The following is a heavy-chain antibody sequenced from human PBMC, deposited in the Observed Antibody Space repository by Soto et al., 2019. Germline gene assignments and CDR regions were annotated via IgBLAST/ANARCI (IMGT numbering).Heavy chain of an antibody. CDR1: GGTFSGYV. Sequence: QVQLVQSGAEVQKPGSSVKVSCRASGGTFSGYVITWVRQAPGHGLEWMGEIVPILGIPSYAQKCQGRVTIKADESTITVYVELSKLRSEDSAVYYCARGGFYEILTGSYPIDAFHLWGQGTMVTVSS. V-gene: IGHV1-69*01. CDR3: ARGGFYEILTGSYPIDAFHL. CDR2: IVPILGIP. D-gene: IGHD3-9*01. J-gene: IGHJ3*01.